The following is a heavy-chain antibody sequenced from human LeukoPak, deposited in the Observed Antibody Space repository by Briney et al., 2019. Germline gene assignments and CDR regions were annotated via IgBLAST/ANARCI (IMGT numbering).Heavy chain of an antibody. CDR1: GFTFSSYA. Sequence: GGSLRLSCAASGFTFSSYAMSWVRQAPGKGLEWVSAISGSGGSTYYADSVKGRFTISRDNSKDTLYLQMNSLRAEDTAVYYCARTIVTAGRAYFDYWGQGTLVTVSS. J-gene: IGHJ4*02. CDR3: ARTIVTAGRAYFDY. D-gene: IGHD2-21*02. V-gene: IGHV3-23*01. CDR2: ISGSGGST.